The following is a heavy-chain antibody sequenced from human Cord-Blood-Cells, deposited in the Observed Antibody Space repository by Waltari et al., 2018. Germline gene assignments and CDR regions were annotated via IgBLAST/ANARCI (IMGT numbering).Heavy chain of an antibody. CDR1: GSTFTGSY. J-gene: IGHJ4*02. D-gene: IGHD6-13*01. Sequence: QVQLVQSGAEVKKPGASVTVSCKASGSTFTGSYIHWVRPAPGQGLEWMGRINPNSGGTNYAQKFQGRVTMTRDTSISTAYMELSRLRSDDTAVYYCARGTIAAAGNFDYWGQGTLVTVSS. CDR2: INPNSGGT. CDR3: ARGTIAAAGNFDY. V-gene: IGHV1-2*06.